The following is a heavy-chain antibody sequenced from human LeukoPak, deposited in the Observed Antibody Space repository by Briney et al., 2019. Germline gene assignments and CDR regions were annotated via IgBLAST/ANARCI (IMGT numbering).Heavy chain of an antibody. J-gene: IGHJ4*02. Sequence: SQTLSLTCAVSGASIGSGYSWSWIRQPPGKGLEWIGYIHHSGSTYYKSALKSRVTISVDRSKNQFSLELTSVTAADTAVYYCARQHCTGTSCYESYWGRGTLVTVSS. D-gene: IGHD2-15*01. V-gene: IGHV4-30-2*01. CDR1: GASIGSGYS. CDR2: IHHSGST. CDR3: ARQHCTGTSCYESY.